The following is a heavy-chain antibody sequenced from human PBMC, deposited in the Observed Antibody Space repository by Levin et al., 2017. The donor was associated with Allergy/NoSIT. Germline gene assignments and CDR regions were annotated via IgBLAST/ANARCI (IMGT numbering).Heavy chain of an antibody. CDR2: IRNKAHGGTT. CDR1: GFTFGDYA. J-gene: IGHJ4*02. CDR3: ARGGPPNYDYNWGSYRDGYFDY. Sequence: GGSLRLSCTGSGFTFGDYAMSWVRQAPGKGLEWVGFIRNKAHGGTTEYAALVKGRPTISRDDSKSIAYLQMNSLKTEDTAVYFCARGGPPNYDYNWGSYRDGYFDYWGQGTLVTVSS. D-gene: IGHD3-16*02. V-gene: IGHV3-49*04.